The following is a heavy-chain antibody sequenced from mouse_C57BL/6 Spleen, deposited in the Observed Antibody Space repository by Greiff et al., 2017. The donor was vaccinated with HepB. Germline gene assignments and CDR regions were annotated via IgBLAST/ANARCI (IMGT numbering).Heavy chain of an antibody. Sequence: VQLQQSGAELVRPGASVKLSCTASGFNIKDDYMHWVKQRPEQGLEWIGWIDPENGDTEYASKFQGKATIPADTSSNTAYLQLSSLTSEDTAVYYCTLRLFDYWGQGTTLTVSS. J-gene: IGHJ2*01. CDR2: IDPENGDT. CDR3: TLRLFDY. D-gene: IGHD1-2*01. V-gene: IGHV14-4*01. CDR1: GFNIKDDY.